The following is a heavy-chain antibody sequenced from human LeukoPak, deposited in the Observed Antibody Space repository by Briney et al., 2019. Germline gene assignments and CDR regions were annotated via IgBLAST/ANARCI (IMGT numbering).Heavy chain of an antibody. J-gene: IGHJ4*02. V-gene: IGHV3-53*01. D-gene: IGHD6-13*01. Sequence: GGSLRLSCAASGFTVSSNYMSWVRQAPGKGLEWVSVIYSGGSTYYADSVKGRFTTSRDNSKKTLYLQMNSLRAEDTAVYYCAREEQQSGDYFDYWGQGTLVTVSS. CDR1: GFTVSSNY. CDR3: AREEQQSGDYFDY. CDR2: IYSGGST.